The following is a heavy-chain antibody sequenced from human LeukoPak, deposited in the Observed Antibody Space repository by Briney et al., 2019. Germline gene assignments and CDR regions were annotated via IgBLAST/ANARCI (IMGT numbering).Heavy chain of an antibody. CDR3: ARSYDTNFDY. V-gene: IGHV4-59*01. D-gene: IGHD3-3*01. CDR1: GGSIRGYY. CDR2: IYFSGST. J-gene: IGHJ4*02. Sequence: SETLSLTCTVSGGSIRGYYWSWIRQPPGKGLEWIGYIYFSGSTSYNPSLKSRVTISVDRSKNQFSLKLSSVAAADTAVYYCARSYDTNFDYWGQGTLVTVSS.